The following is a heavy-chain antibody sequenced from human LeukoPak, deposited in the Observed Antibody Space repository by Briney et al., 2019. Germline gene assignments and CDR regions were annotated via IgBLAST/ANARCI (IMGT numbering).Heavy chain of an antibody. J-gene: IGHJ5*02. CDR3: TSIPLGGGSGMKKGFDP. Sequence: PGRSLRFSCTASGFTFGDYAMSWVRQAPGKGLEWVGFIRSKAYGGTTEYAASVKGRFTISRDDSKSIAYLQMNSLKTEDTAVYYCTSIPLGGGSGMKKGFDPWGQGTLVTVSS. CDR2: IRSKAYGGTT. D-gene: IGHD3-10*01. V-gene: IGHV3-49*04. CDR1: GFTFGDYA.